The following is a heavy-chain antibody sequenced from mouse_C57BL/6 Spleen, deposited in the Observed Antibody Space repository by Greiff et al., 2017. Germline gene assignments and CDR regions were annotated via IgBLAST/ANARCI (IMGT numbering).Heavy chain of an antibody. J-gene: IGHJ2*01. CDR1: GYAFSSYC. CDR3: AGSGYWDSYCGY. Sequence: QVLLQQSGPELVKPGASVKISCKASGYAFSSYCMNWVKQRPGKGLEWIGQIYPGDGDTNYNAKFKGKATLTADQSSSTAYMQLSSLTSEDSAVXVCAGSGYWDSYCGYWGQGTTLTVSS. CDR2: IYPGDGDT. V-gene: IGHV1-80*01. D-gene: IGHD4-1*01.